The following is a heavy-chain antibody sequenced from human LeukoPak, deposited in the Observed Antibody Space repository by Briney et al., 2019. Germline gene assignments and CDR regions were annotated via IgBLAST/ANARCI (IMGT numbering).Heavy chain of an antibody. D-gene: IGHD6-13*01. Sequence: GGSLRLSCAASGFTFSNNAMSWVRQAPGKGLEWVSATSTSGGSAYYADSVKGRFTISRDNSKNTLYLQMNSLRAEDTAVYYCAKVGHSSSWYGIDYWGQGTLVTVSS. V-gene: IGHV3-23*01. CDR1: GFTFSNNA. CDR3: AKVGHSSSWYGIDY. CDR2: TSTSGGSA. J-gene: IGHJ4*02.